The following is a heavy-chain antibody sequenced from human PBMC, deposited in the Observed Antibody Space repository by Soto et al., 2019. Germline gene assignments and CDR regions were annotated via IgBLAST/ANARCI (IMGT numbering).Heavy chain of an antibody. D-gene: IGHD2-15*01. CDR2: VHYSGNT. Sequence: SETLSLTCTVSGYSISSGYHWAWIRQPPGKGLEWLGSVHYSGNTDYNPSLKSRLTISVDKSKNQFSLNLSSVTAADTAVYYCARQDRVVAEGRWFDPWGQGTLVTVSS. V-gene: IGHV4-38-2*02. CDR1: GYSISSGYH. CDR3: ARQDRVVAEGRWFDP. J-gene: IGHJ5*02.